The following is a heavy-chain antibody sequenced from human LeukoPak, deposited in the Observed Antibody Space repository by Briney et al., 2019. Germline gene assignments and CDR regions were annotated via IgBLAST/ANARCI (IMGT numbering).Heavy chain of an antibody. J-gene: IGHJ4*02. V-gene: IGHV3-21*01. CDR3: ARDGRTYYYDSSGYNPFDY. CDR2: SYI. D-gene: IGHD3-22*01. Sequence: SYIYYADSVEGRFTISRDNAKNSLYLQMNSLRAEDTAVYYCARDGRTYYYDSSGYNPFDYWGQGTLVTISS.